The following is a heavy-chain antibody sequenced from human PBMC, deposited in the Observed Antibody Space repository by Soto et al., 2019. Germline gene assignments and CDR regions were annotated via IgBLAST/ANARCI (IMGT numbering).Heavy chain of an antibody. CDR2: IYYSGST. D-gene: IGHD3-10*01. CDR1: GGSISSSSYY. J-gene: IGHJ4*02. V-gene: IGHV4-39*01. CDR3: ARIHRGVIPYYFDY. Sequence: QLQLQESGPGLVKPSETLSLTCTVSGGSISSSSYYWGWIRQPPGKGLEWIGSIYYSGSTYYNPSLKSRVTISVDTSKNQFSLKLSSVTAADTAVYYCARIHRGVIPYYFDYWGQGTLVTVSS.